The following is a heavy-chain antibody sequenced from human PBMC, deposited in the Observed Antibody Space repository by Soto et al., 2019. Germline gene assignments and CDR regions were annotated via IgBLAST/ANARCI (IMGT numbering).Heavy chain of an antibody. CDR1: GGTFSSYA. J-gene: IGHJ3*02. Sequence: QVQLVQSGAEVKKPGSSVKVSCKASGGTFSSYAISSVRQAPGQGLEWMGGIIPIFGTANYAQKFQGRVTITADESTSTAYMELSSLRSEDTAVYYCAREYLYCSGGSCYPEGTPDAFDIWGQGTMVTVSS. CDR3: AREYLYCSGGSCYPEGTPDAFDI. D-gene: IGHD2-15*01. CDR2: IIPIFGTA. V-gene: IGHV1-69*01.